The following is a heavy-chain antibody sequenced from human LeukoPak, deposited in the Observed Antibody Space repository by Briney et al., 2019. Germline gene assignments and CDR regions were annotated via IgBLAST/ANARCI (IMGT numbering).Heavy chain of an antibody. J-gene: IGHJ4*02. Sequence: ASVRVSCKASGSALSSITISWVRQAPGQGHEWMGWISAYNGNTNYAQKLHGRVTMTTDTSTSTAYMELRSLRSDDTALQSRARDDRAYCGGDCSNYYFDYWGQGTLVTVSS. D-gene: IGHD2-21*02. CDR2: ISAYNGNT. CDR1: GSALSSIT. CDR3: ARDDRAYCGGDCSNYYFDY. V-gene: IGHV1-18*01.